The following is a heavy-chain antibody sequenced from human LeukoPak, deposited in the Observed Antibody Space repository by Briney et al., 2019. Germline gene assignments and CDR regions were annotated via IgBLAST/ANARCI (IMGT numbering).Heavy chain of an antibody. V-gene: IGHV3-15*07. J-gene: IGHJ4*02. D-gene: IGHD7-27*01. CDR3: TTGNWGPY. Sequence: GGSLRLSCVASGFTFSDAWMNWVRQAPGKGLEWVGRIKRKTDAGTTDYAAPVKGRFTISRDDSKNTLYLQMNSLKTEDTAVYYCTTGNWGPYWGQGTLVTVSS. CDR2: IKRKTDAGTT. CDR1: GFTFSDAW.